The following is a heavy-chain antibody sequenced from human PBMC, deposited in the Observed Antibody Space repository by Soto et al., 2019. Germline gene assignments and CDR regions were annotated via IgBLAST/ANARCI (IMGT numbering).Heavy chain of an antibody. D-gene: IGHD2-15*01. V-gene: IGHV3-33*01. CDR1: GFTFSSYG. CDR3: ASNGIDCSGGSCYFDY. CDR2: IWYDGSNK. J-gene: IGHJ4*02. Sequence: GGSLRLSCAASGFTFSSYGMHWVRQAPGKGLEWVAVIWYDGSNKYYADSVKGRFTISRDNSKNTLYLQMNSLRAEDTAVYYCASNGIDCSGGSCYFDYWGQGTLVTVSS.